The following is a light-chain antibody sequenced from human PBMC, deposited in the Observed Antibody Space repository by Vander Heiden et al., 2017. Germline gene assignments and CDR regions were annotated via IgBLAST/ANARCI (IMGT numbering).Light chain of an antibody. CDR1: QSVRSSF. CDR2: GAS. Sequence: EIVLTQSPGTLTLSPGERATLSCRASQSVRSSFLAWYQQKPGQAPRLLIYGASYRATGIPDRFSGSGSGTDLTLTISRLEPEDFAVYHCQHYCSSVSTFGQGTKLEIK. CDR3: QHYCSSVST. V-gene: IGKV3-20*01. J-gene: IGKJ2*01.